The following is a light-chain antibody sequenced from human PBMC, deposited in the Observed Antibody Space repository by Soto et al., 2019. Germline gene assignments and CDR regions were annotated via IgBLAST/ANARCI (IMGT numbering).Light chain of an antibody. J-gene: IGKJ4*01. CDR2: GAS. CDR1: ENISKY. Sequence: LPQSRSSLSGSEGESAMVACWVRENISKYLNWYQQKPGRAPTLLILGASTLRSGVPSRFSGSGSGTEFTISISSVQREVFVNYYCQQSYRPLALTVGGGTKVDIK. V-gene: IGKV1-39*01. CDR3: QQSYRPLALT.